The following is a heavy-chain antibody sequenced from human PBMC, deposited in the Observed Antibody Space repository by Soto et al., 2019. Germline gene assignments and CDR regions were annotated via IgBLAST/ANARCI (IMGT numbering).Heavy chain of an antibody. CDR2: INTSGGST. Sequence: VKVSCKASGYTFTSYYMHWVRQAPGQGLEWMGIINTSGGSTTYAQKFQGRVTMTRDTSTSTVYMELSSLTSEDTAVYYCARASVSGRRFDYWGEGTLVTVSS. CDR1: GYTFTSYY. D-gene: IGHD6-19*01. CDR3: ARASVSGRRFDY. V-gene: IGHV1-46*03. J-gene: IGHJ4*02.